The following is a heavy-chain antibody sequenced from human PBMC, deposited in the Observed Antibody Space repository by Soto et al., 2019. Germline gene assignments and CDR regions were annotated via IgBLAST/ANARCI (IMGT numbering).Heavy chain of an antibody. D-gene: IGHD2-2*01. V-gene: IGHV3-23*01. CDR1: GFTFSSYA. J-gene: IGHJ4*02. CDR3: AKDSFPGGGDIVVVPAAFYFDY. CDR2: ISGSGGST. Sequence: GGSLRLSCAASGFTFSSYAMSWVRQAPGKGLEWVSAISGSGGSTYYADSVKGRFTISRDNSKNTPYLQMNSLRAEDTAVYYCAKDSFPGGGDIVVVPAAFYFDYWGQGTLVTVS.